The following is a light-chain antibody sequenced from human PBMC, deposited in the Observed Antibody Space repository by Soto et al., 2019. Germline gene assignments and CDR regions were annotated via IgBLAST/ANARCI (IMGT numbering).Light chain of an antibody. CDR3: QQYNNWPPIT. CDR2: GAS. V-gene: IGKV3-15*01. Sequence: VMTQSPAALSVSPGERATVSCRLSQSVSSNLAWYQQKPGQAPRLLIYGASTRATGIPARFSGSGSGTEFTLTISSLQSEDFAVYYCQQYNNWPPITFGQGTRLEIK. J-gene: IGKJ5*01. CDR1: QSVSSN.